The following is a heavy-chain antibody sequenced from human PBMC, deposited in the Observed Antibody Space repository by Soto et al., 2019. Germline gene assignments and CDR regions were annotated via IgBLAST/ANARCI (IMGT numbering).Heavy chain of an antibody. CDR3: ARARMVRGIIYYYGMDV. D-gene: IGHD3-10*01. J-gene: IGHJ6*02. CDR1: GGSISSDGNY. Sequence: QVQLQESGPGLVKSSQTLSLTCTVSGGSISSDGNYWSWIRQHPGQGLEWIVYIYYSGSTYYNPSLDSRVTISVDTSKTPFYLKLTSVTAAATAVYYCARARMVRGIIYYYGMDVWGQGTTVTVSS. CDR2: IYYSGST. V-gene: IGHV4-31*03.